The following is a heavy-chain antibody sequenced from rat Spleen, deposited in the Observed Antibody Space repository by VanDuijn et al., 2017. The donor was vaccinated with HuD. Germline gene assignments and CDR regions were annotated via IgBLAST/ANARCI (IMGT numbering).Heavy chain of an antibody. CDR1: GYSITRNY. D-gene: IGHD1-12*01. V-gene: IGHV3-1*01. Sequence: EVQLQESGPGLVKPSQSLSLTCSVTGYSITRNYWGWIRKFPGNKMEWMGYISYSGSTSYNPSLKSRISITRDTSKNQFFLQLNSVSTEDTATYYCARSLSYAHYFWYFDFWGPGTMVTVSS. CDR2: ISYSGST. J-gene: IGHJ1*01. CDR3: ARSLSYAHYFWYFDF.